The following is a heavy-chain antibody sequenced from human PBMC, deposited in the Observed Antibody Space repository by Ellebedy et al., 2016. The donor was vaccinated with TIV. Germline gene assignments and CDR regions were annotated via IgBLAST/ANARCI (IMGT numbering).Heavy chain of an antibody. J-gene: IGHJ4*02. CDR3: TTADY. Sequence: AASVKVSCKVSGYTLTELSIHWVRQAPGKGLEWMGGFHPEDGETIYAQRFQGRVTMTEDTSTDTAYMELTSLRSDVTAVYYCTTADYWGQGTLVTVSS. CDR1: GYTLTELS. CDR2: FHPEDGET. V-gene: IGHV1-24*01.